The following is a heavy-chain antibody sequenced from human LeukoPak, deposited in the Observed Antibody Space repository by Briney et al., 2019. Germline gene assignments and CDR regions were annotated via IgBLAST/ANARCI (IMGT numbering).Heavy chain of an antibody. CDR1: GFTFSSYS. Sequence: GGSLRLSCAASGFTFSSYSMNWVRQAPGKGLEWVSSISSSSSYIYYADSVKGRFTISRDNAKNSLYLQMNSLRAEDTAVYYCASPLDYGDYGGFDPWGQGTLVTVSS. CDR3: ASPLDYGDYGGFDP. D-gene: IGHD4-17*01. J-gene: IGHJ5*02. CDR2: ISSSSSYI. V-gene: IGHV3-21*01.